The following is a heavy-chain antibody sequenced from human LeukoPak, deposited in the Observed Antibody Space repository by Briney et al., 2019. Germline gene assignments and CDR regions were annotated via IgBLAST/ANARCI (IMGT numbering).Heavy chain of an antibody. D-gene: IGHD1-7*01. CDR3: ARGPRGNWNYPPWDY. Sequence: GGSLRLSCAASGFTFSSYSMNWVRQAPGKGLEWVSSISSSTIYIYYADSVKGRFTISRDNAKNSLCLQMNSLRAEDTAVYYCARGPRGNWNYPPWDYWGQGTLVTVSS. V-gene: IGHV3-21*01. CDR2: ISSSTIYI. CDR1: GFTFSSYS. J-gene: IGHJ4*02.